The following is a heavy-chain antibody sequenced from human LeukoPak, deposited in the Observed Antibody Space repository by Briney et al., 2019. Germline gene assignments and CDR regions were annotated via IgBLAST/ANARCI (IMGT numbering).Heavy chain of an antibody. J-gene: IGHJ4*02. CDR3: ARSLAITMIVPLGY. CDR1: GGSISGYY. D-gene: IGHD3-22*01. CDR2: IYYTGST. Sequence: SETLSLTCTVSGGSISGYYWGWIRQPPGKGLEWIGYIYYTGSTNYNPSLRSRVTISVDTSKNQFSLKLSSVTAADTAVYYCARSLAITMIVPLGYWGQGTLVTVSS. V-gene: IGHV4-59*01.